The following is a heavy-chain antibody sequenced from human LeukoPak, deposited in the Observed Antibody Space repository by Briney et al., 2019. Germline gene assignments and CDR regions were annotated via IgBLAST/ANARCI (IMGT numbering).Heavy chain of an antibody. CDR3: ARDPHCGGDCPPGY. CDR2: IKQDGSEK. J-gene: IGHJ4*02. Sequence: PGGSLRLSCAASGFTFSSYWMSWVRQAPGKGLEWVANIKQDGSEKYYVDSVKGRFTISRDNAKNSLYLQMNSLRAEDTAVYYCARDPHCGGDCPPGYWGQGTLVTVSS. V-gene: IGHV3-7*01. CDR1: GFTFSSYW. D-gene: IGHD2-21*02.